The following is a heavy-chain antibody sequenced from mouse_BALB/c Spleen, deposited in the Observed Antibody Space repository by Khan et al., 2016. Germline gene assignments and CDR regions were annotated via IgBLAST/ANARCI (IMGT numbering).Heavy chain of an antibody. D-gene: IGHD2-5*01. CDR3: SRSNYINYAAMDY. CDR2: ILPGSGTT. J-gene: IGHJ4*01. Sequence: VQLQESGAELMKPGASVKISCKATGYTFSSYWIEWVKQRPGHGLEWIGEILPGSGTTNYNEKFKGKATFTADTSSNTAYMQLSSLTSEDSAVYYCSRSNYINYAAMDYWGQGTTVTVSS. CDR1: GYTFSSYW. V-gene: IGHV1-9*01.